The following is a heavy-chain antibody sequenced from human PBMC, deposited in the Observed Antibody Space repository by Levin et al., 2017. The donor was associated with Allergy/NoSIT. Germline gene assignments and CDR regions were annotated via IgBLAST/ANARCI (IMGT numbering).Heavy chain of an antibody. CDR1: GYTFTGYY. J-gene: IGHJ5*02. D-gene: IGHD3-10*01. CDR2: INPNSGGT. CDR3: ARHRGSRLNWFDP. Sequence: GASVKVSCKASGYTFTGYYMHWVRQAPGQGLEWMGWINPNSGGTNYAQKFQGRVTMTRDTSISTAYMELSRLRSDDTAVYYCARHRGSRLNWFDPWGQGTLVTVSS. V-gene: IGHV1-2*02.